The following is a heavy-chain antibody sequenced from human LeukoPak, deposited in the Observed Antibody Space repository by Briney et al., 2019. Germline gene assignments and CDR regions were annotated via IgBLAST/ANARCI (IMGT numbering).Heavy chain of an antibody. CDR2: IYHSGST. D-gene: IGHD3-3*01. CDR3: ARGYGFWNGHTNNWFDP. CDR1: GGSISSGGYS. V-gene: IGHV4-30-2*01. J-gene: IGHJ5*02. Sequence: SQTLSLTCAVSGGSISSGGYSWSWIRQPPGKGLEWIGYIYHSGSTYYNPSLKSRVTISVDRSKNQFSLKLSSVTAADTAVYYCARGYGFWNGHTNNWFDPWGQGTLVTVSS.